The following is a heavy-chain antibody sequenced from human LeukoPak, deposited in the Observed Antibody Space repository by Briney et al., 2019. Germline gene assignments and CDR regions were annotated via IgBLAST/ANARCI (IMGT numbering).Heavy chain of an antibody. V-gene: IGHV4-39*01. J-gene: IGHJ4*01. CDR1: GGSISSSSYY. D-gene: IGHD1-26*01. Sequence: SETLSLTCTVSGGSISSSSYYWGWIRQPPGKGLEWIGSIYSSGSTYYNSSLKSRVTISIDTSKNQVSLKMSSVTAADTAVYYCAKSGSYGLIDYWGQGTLVTVSS. CDR2: IYSSGST. CDR3: AKSGSYGLIDY.